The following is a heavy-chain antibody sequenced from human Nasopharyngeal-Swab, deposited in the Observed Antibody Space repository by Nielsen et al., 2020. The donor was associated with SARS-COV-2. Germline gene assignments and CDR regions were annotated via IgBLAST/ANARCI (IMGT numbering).Heavy chain of an antibody. CDR1: GDSVSSNNVG. D-gene: IGHD3-9*01. V-gene: IGHV6-1*01. CDR2: TYYGSKWYN. CDR3: ARGFLQTGFDY. Sequence: SETLSLTCALSGDSVSSNNVGWNWIRQSPSWGLEWLGRTYYGSKWYNHYAPSVKSRVTIKPDTSKNQFSLQMDSVTPEDSAVYYCARGFLQTGFDYWGQGTLVTVSS. J-gene: IGHJ4*02.